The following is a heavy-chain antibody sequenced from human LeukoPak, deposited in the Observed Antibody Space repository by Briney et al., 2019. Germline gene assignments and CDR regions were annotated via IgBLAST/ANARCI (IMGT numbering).Heavy chain of an antibody. CDR2: IHYSGIT. V-gene: IGHV4-59*01. Sequence: SETLSLTCTVSGGSISNYYWSWIRQPPGKGLEWIGYIHYSGITNYNPSLRGRVTISVDTSKNQFSLKLSSVTAADTAVYYCARVSRDSSGWFPNFDYWGQGTLVTVSS. J-gene: IGHJ4*02. CDR1: GGSISNYY. D-gene: IGHD6-19*01. CDR3: ARVSRDSSGWFPNFDY.